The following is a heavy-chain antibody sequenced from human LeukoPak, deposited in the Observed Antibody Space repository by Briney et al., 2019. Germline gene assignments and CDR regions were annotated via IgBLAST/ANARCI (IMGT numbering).Heavy chain of an antibody. J-gene: IGHJ4*02. CDR2: INPSGGST. D-gene: IGHD3-10*01. CDR1: GYTFTSYY. V-gene: IGHV1-46*01. Sequence: ASVKVSRKASGYTFTSYYMHWVRQAPGQGLEWMGIINPSGGSTSYAQKFQGRVTMTRDTSTSTVYMELSSLRSEDTAVYYCARDRMAMVRGVRRSLYYFDYWGQGTLVTVSS. CDR3: ARDRMAMVRGVRRSLYYFDY.